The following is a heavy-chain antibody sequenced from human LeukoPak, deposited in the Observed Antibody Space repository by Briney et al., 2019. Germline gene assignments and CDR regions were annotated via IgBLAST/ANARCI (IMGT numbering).Heavy chain of an antibody. Sequence: PGGSLRLSCAAPGFTFSSYSMNWVRQAPGKGLEWVSYISGSSATIYYVDSVKGRFTISRDNAKNSLYLQMNSLRAEDTAVYYCAKEEGYYYDSGGYYVEYFQHWGQGTLVTVSS. CDR2: ISGSSATI. J-gene: IGHJ1*01. CDR3: AKEEGYYYDSGGYYVEYFQH. V-gene: IGHV3-48*04. D-gene: IGHD3-22*01. CDR1: GFTFSSYS.